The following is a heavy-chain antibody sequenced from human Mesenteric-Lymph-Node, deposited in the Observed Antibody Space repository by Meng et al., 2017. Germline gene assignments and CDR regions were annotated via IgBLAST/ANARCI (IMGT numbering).Heavy chain of an antibody. Sequence: ASVKVSCKASGYTFTSYYMHWVRQAPGQGLEWMGLLNADTGGTAYAQKFQGRVTVTRDTSTSTLYMELSSLRSEDTAVYYCVRDSYGFGDGGYWGQGTLVTFSS. CDR3: VRDSYGFGDGGY. CDR1: GYTFTSYY. D-gene: IGHD3-10*01. V-gene: IGHV1-46*01. J-gene: IGHJ4*02. CDR2: LNADTGGT.